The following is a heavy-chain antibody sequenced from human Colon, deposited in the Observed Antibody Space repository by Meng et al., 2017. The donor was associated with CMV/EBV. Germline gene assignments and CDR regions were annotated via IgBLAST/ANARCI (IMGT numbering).Heavy chain of an antibody. CDR1: GLSCSKDYW. V-gene: IGHV4-4*01. Sequence: LTCAVSGLSCSKDYWWTWVRQAPGKGLEWIGEVSQDGRTNSNPSLKSRLSMSVDKSKNQFSLNLRSVTAADTASYFCASSSGWWRIDYWGHGTLVTVSS. CDR3: ASSSGWWRIDY. J-gene: IGHJ4*01. D-gene: IGHD6-19*01. CDR2: VSQDGRT.